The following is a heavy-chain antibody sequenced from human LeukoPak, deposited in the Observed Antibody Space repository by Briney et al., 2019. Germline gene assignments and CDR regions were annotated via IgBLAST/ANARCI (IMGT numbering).Heavy chain of an antibody. Sequence: GGSLRLSCAASGFTFSDYYMSWLRQAPGKGLEWVSYISSSGSTIYYADSVKGRFTISRDNAKNSLYLQMNSLRAEGTAVYYCAREQQLVKVYYYGMDVWGQGTTVTVSS. D-gene: IGHD6-13*01. CDR1: GFTFSDYY. V-gene: IGHV3-11*01. CDR3: AREQQLVKVYYYGMDV. J-gene: IGHJ6*02. CDR2: ISSSGSTI.